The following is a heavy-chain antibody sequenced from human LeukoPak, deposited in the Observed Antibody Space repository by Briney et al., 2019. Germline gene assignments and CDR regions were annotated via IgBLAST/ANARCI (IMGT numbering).Heavy chain of an antibody. J-gene: IGHJ4*02. V-gene: IGHV4-4*07. CDR2: IYTSGST. CDR1: GGAISTFY. D-gene: IGHD1-26*01. Sequence: SETLSLTCTVSGGAISTFYWSWIGQPAGQRLEWIGRIYTSGSTNYNASLKSRVSMSVDTSKNQFSLKLSSGTAADTAVFYCARENSGSYREFDYWGQGTLVTVSS. CDR3: ARENSGSYREFDY.